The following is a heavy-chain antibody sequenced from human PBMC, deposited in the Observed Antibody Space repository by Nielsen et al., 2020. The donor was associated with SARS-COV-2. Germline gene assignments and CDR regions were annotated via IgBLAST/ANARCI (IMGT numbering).Heavy chain of an antibody. Sequence: GESLKISCKGSGYTFPNHWIGWVRQMPGKGLEWMGNIYPGDSDTRYSPSFQGQVTISADKSISTAYLPWSSLKASDTAMYYCARHRGELEPFDYWGQGTLVTVSS. CDR1: GYTFPNHW. CDR3: ARHRGELEPFDY. CDR2: IYPGDSDT. V-gene: IGHV5-51*01. D-gene: IGHD1-1*01. J-gene: IGHJ4*02.